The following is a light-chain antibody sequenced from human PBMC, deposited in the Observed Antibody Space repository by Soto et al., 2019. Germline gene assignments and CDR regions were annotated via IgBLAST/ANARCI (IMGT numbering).Light chain of an antibody. CDR3: QQRTNWLT. J-gene: IGKJ4*01. CDR2: DAT. CDR1: QSVTWY. Sequence: EIVLTQSPATLSLSPGERATFSCRASQSVTWYLAWYQQKPGQAPRLLIYDATNRATGIPARFSGSGSGTDFTLTISSLEPEDFAVYYCQQRTNWLTFGGGTKVDIK. V-gene: IGKV3-11*01.